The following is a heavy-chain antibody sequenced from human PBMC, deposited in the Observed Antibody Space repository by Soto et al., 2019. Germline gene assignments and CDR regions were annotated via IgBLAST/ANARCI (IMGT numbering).Heavy chain of an antibody. J-gene: IGHJ4*02. D-gene: IGHD3-10*01. CDR2: ISSSSSTI. Sequence: EVQLVESGGGLVQPGGSLRLSCAASGFTFSSYSMNWVRQAPGKGLEWVSYISSSSSTIYYADSVKGRFTISRDNAQNSLYLQMNSLRAEDTAVYYCARVLGFGELFAFFDYWGQGTLVTVSS. CDR3: ARVLGFGELFAFFDY. CDR1: GFTFSSYS. V-gene: IGHV3-48*01.